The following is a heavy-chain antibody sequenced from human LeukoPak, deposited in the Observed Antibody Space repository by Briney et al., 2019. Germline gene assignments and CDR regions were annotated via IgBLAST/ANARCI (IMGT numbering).Heavy chain of an antibody. Sequence: SQTLSLTCAVSGGSISSHYWSWIRQPPGKGLEWIGYIYYSGGTNYNPSLKSRVTISVDTSKNQFSLKLSSVTAADTAVYYCARGLRIAARAWFDPWGQGTLVTVSS. CDR3: ARGLRIAARAWFDP. V-gene: IGHV4-59*11. CDR1: GGSISSHY. J-gene: IGHJ5*02. CDR2: IYYSGGT. D-gene: IGHD6-6*01.